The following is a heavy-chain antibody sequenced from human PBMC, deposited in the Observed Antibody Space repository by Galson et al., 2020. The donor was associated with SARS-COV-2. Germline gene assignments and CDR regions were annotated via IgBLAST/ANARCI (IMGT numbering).Heavy chain of an antibody. CDR1: GFTVSSFE. CDR3: ARWGCSGGTCFAGAYFDH. Sequence: SLKISCAVSGFTVSSFEMSWVRQAPGKGLEWLSYISNRGSTIHYGDSVKGRFTISRDSAKNSLILQMDSLRAEDTAVYYCARWGCSGGTCFAGAYFDHWGQGTPVTVS. J-gene: IGHJ4*02. V-gene: IGHV3-48*03. D-gene: IGHD2-15*01. CDR2: ISNRGSTI.